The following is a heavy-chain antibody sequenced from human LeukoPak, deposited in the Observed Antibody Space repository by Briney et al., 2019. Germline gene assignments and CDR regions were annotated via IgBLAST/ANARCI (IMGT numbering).Heavy chain of an antibody. CDR3: APLGYCSSTSCG. Sequence: GGSLRLSCAASGFTFSRYEMNWVRQAPGKGLEWVSVIYSGGSTYYADSVKGRFTISRDNSKNTLYLQMNSLRAEDTAVYYCAPLGYCSSTSCGWGQGTLVTVSS. CDR2: IYSGGST. J-gene: IGHJ4*02. V-gene: IGHV3-53*01. D-gene: IGHD2-2*01. CDR1: GFTFSRYE.